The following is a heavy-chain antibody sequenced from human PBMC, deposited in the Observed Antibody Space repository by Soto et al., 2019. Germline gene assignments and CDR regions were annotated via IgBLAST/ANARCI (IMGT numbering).Heavy chain of an antibody. Sequence: ASVKVSCKASGYTFTSYAMHWVRQAPGQRLEWMGWINAGNGNTKYSQKFQGRVTITRDTSASTAYMELSSLRSEDTAVYCCARDLSRFYSNYYALKQTYFDYWGQGTLVTVSS. J-gene: IGHJ4*02. CDR3: ARDLSRFYSNYYALKQTYFDY. D-gene: IGHD4-4*01. V-gene: IGHV1-3*01. CDR1: GYTFTSYA. CDR2: INAGNGNT.